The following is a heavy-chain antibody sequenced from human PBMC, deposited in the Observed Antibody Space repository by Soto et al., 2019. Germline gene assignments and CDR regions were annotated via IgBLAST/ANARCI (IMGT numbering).Heavy chain of an antibody. CDR1: GFSLNTSGVG. Sequence: QITLKESGPTLVKPTQSLTLTCTFSGFSLNTSGVGVAWIRQPPGEALEWLALIYWDDDKRYSPFLNNRLTITRATAKSQVGLTRPNMDPLDTPTYAGAYRSGRLRGPYNWFDPWGQGTLVTVSS. D-gene: IGHD3-10*01. V-gene: IGHV2-5*02. CDR2: IYWDDDK. J-gene: IGHJ5*02. CDR3: AYRSGRLRGPYNWFDP.